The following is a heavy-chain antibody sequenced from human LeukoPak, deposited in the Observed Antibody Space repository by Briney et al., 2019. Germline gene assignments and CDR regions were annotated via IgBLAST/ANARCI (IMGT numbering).Heavy chain of an antibody. V-gene: IGHV3-23*01. CDR2: ISDSGRYT. CDR1: GFTFSSFA. Sequence: AGGSLRLSCAASGFTFSSFAMSWVRLTPGKGLEWVAAISDSGRYTYYADSVKGRLTISRDNSKNTLCLQMNSLRAEDTAVYYCAGIVGAPYWGQGTLVTVSS. J-gene: IGHJ4*02. D-gene: IGHD1-26*01. CDR3: AGIVGAPY.